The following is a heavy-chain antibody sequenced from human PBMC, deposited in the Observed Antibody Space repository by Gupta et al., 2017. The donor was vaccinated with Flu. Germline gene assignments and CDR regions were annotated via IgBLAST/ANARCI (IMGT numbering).Heavy chain of an antibody. J-gene: IGHJ4*02. CDR1: GGTFSSYA. Sequence: QVQLVQSGAEVKKPGSSVKVSCKASGGTFSSYAISWVRQAHGQGLEWMGGIIPIFGTANYAQKFQGRVTITADKSTSTAYMELSSLRSEDTAVYYCARDGYSGYDPGPTSGSRFDYGGQGTLVTVSS. D-gene: IGHD5-12*01. CDR3: ARDGYSGYDPGPTSGSRFDY. V-gene: IGHV1-69*06. CDR2: IIPIFGTA.